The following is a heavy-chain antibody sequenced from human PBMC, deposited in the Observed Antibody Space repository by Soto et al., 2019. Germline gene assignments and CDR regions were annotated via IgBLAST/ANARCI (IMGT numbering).Heavy chain of an antibody. D-gene: IGHD6-13*01. CDR1: GDSVSSNSAA. CDR2: TYYRSKWYN. CDR3: AREGSFPGMAAATRGLGY. J-gene: IGHJ4*02. V-gene: IGHV6-1*01. Sequence: SQTLSLTCAISGDSVSSNSAAWNWTRQSPSRGLEWLGRTYYRSKWYNDYAVSVKSRITINPDTSKNQFSLQLNSVTPEDTAVYYCAREGSFPGMAAATRGLGYWGQGTLVTVSS.